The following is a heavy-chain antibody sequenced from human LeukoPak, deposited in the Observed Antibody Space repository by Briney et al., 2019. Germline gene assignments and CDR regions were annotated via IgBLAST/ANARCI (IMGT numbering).Heavy chain of an antibody. CDR3: ARDRRTYGEEYFDY. CDR1: GHSISSGGYY. Sequence: SQTLPLTCTVYGHSISSGGYYWSWLRPHPGKPLECIAYIYYSGSTNYNPSLKSRVTMSVDTSKNQFSLKLSSVTAADTAVYYCARDRRTYGEEYFDYWGQGTLVTVSS. V-gene: IGHV4-31*03. CDR2: IYYSGST. J-gene: IGHJ4*02. D-gene: IGHD3-10*01.